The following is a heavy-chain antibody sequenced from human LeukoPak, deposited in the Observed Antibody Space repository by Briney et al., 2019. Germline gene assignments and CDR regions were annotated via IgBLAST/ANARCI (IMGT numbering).Heavy chain of an antibody. Sequence: ASVKVSCTASGYTFTSYYMHWVRQGPGQGLEWMGIINPSGGSTSYAQKFQGRVTMTRDMSTRTVYMELSSLRSEDTAVYYCARSMYSSGWIFDYWGQGTLVTVSS. J-gene: IGHJ4*02. D-gene: IGHD6-19*01. V-gene: IGHV1-46*01. CDR1: GYTFTSYY. CDR3: ARSMYSSGWIFDY. CDR2: INPSGGST.